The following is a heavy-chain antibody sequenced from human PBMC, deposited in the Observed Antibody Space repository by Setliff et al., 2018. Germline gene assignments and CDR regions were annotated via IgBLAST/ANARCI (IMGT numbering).Heavy chain of an antibody. CDR1: GFTFDDYG. Sequence: GGSLRLSCLASGFTFDDYGMSWVRQAPGKGLEWVSGLSWRGDNIGYADSVKGRFTISRDNSKNTLYLQMNSLRPEDTAVYYCARTCSGSGCYAGLESWGQGTPVTVS. CDR3: ARTCSGSGCYAGLES. CDR2: LSWRGDNI. J-gene: IGHJ4*02. D-gene: IGHD2-15*01. V-gene: IGHV3-20*04.